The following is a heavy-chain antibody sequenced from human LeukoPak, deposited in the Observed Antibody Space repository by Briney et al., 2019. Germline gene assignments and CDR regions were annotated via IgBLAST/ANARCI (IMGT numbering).Heavy chain of an antibody. CDR3: AKDQHKARADYYIDV. CDR2: IRYDGSNK. J-gene: IGHJ6*03. CDR1: GFTFSSYG. D-gene: IGHD2-2*01. V-gene: IGHV3-30*02. Sequence: GGPLRLSCAASGFTFSSYGLHWVRQAPGKGLEWVTFIRYDGSNKYYADSVKGRFTISRVNSKNTLYLQMNSLRAEDTAVYYCAKDQHKARADYYIDVWGKGTTVTVSS.